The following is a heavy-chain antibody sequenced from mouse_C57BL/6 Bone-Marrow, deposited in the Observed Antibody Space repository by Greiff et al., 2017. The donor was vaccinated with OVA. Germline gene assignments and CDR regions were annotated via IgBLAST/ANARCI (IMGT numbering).Heavy chain of an antibody. CDR2: ISNLAYSI. CDR1: GFTFSDYG. J-gene: IGHJ1*03. D-gene: IGHD3-3*01. CDR3: AREGGTKGYFDV. V-gene: IGHV5-15*01. Sequence: DVKLQESGGGLVQPGGSLKLSCAASGFTFSDYGMAWVRQAPRKGPEWVAFISNLAYSIYYADTVTGRFTISRENAKNTLYLEMSSLRSEDTAMYYCAREGGTKGYFDVWGTGTTVTVSS.